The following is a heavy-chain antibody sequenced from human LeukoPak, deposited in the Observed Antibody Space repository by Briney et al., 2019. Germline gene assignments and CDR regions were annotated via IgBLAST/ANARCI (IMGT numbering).Heavy chain of an antibody. Sequence: SETLSLTCAVYGGSFSGYYWSWIRQPPGKGVEWIGEINHSGSTNYNPSLKSRVTISVDTSKNQFSLKLSSVTAADTAVYYCARGVFDFWSGYSTRFNYWGQGTLVTVSS. CDR1: GGSFSGYY. CDR3: ARGVFDFWSGYSTRFNY. CDR2: INHSGST. D-gene: IGHD3-3*01. V-gene: IGHV4-34*01. J-gene: IGHJ4*02.